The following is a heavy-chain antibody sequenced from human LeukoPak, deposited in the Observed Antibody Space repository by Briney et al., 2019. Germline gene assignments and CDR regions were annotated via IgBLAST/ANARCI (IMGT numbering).Heavy chain of an antibody. D-gene: IGHD7-27*01. CDR3: ARHLGSAISPVGYCDY. J-gene: IGHJ4*02. CDR1: GYTFTDFY. CDR2: INPNSGGT. Sequence: ASVKVSCKASGYTFTDFYMHWVRQAPGQGLEWMGWINPNSGGTNYAQNFQGRVTMTRDTSINTAYMELSRLRSDDTAMYYCARHLGSAISPVGYCDYWGQGTLVTVSS. V-gene: IGHV1-2*02.